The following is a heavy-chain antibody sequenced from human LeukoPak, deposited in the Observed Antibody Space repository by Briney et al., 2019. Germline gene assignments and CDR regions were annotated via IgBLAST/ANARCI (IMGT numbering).Heavy chain of an antibody. V-gene: IGHV1-8*03. CDR3: ARAILQGAFDI. Sequence: ASVKVSCKASGYTFTSYDINWVRQAPAQGLEWMGWMNPNSGNTGYAQKFQGRVTITRNTSISTAYMELSSLRSEDTALYYCARAILQGAFDIWGQGTMVTVSS. J-gene: IGHJ3*02. CDR2: MNPNSGNT. CDR1: GYTFTSYD.